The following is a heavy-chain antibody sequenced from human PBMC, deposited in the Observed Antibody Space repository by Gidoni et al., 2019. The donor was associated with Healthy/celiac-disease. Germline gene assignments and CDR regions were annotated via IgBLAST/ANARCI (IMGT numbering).Heavy chain of an antibody. V-gene: IGHV4-34*01. D-gene: IGHD6-13*01. CDR1: GGSFSGYY. CDR2: INHSGST. Sequence: QVQLQQWGAGLLKPSETLSLTCAVYGGSFSGYYWSWIRQPPGKGLEWIGEINHSGSTNYNLSLKSRVTISVDTSKNQFSLKLSSVTAADTAVYYCAVQIAAAGLFDYWGQGTLVTVSS. J-gene: IGHJ4*02. CDR3: AVQIAAAGLFDY.